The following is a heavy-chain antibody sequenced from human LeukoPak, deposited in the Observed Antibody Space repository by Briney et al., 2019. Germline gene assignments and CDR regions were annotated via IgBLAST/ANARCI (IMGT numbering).Heavy chain of an antibody. CDR1: GFTFSSYG. D-gene: IGHD2/OR15-2a*01. V-gene: IGHV3-30*02. J-gene: IGHJ4*02. CDR3: ARSRAFDY. CDR2: IKPDGSNK. Sequence: PGGSLRLSCAASGFTFSSYGMHWVRQAPGKGLEWWALIKPDGSNKYYADSVKGRFTISRDNSKNTLHLQMNSLRAEDTAVYYCARSRAFDYWGQGTLVTVSS.